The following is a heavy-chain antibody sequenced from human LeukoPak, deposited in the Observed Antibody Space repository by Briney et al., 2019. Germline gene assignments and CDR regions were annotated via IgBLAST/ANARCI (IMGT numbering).Heavy chain of an antibody. J-gene: IGHJ4*02. CDR3: AIAAAGTWYFDY. D-gene: IGHD6-13*01. CDR2: IIPIFGTA. CDR1: GGTFSSYA. V-gene: IGHV1-69*01. Sequence: SSVKVSCKASGGTFSSYAISWVRQAPGQGLEWTGGIIPIFGTANYAQKFQGRVTITADESTSTAYMELSSLRSEDTAVYYCAIAAAGTWYFDYWGQGTLVTVSS.